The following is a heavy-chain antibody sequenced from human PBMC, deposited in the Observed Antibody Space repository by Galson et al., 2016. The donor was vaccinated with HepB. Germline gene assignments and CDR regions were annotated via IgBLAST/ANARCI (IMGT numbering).Heavy chain of an antibody. V-gene: IGHV3-30*03. Sequence: RLSCAASGFTFRSYGLQWVRQAPGTGPEWLAIITYHGRNQFYADSVKGRFTISRDDSRNSVYLQMDSLREEDTAVYYCGKWDWNDPADWGQGTLVSVSS. CDR3: GKWDWNDPAD. J-gene: IGHJ4*02. CDR2: ITYHGRNQ. D-gene: IGHD1-1*01. CDR1: GFTFRSYG.